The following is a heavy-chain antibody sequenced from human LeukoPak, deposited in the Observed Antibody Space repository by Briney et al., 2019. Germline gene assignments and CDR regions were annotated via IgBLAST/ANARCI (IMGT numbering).Heavy chain of an antibody. CDR3: AKDFFPRYYYDSSGYVACDY. V-gene: IGHV3-30*02. Sequence: GGSLRLSCAASGFTVSSFGMHWVRQAPGKGLEWVAFIRYDGNNRYYADSVKGRFTISRDNSKNTLYLQMNSLRAEDTAVYYCAKDFFPRYYYDSSGYVACDYWGQGTLVTVSS. CDR1: GFTVSSFG. J-gene: IGHJ4*02. CDR2: IRYDGNNR. D-gene: IGHD3-22*01.